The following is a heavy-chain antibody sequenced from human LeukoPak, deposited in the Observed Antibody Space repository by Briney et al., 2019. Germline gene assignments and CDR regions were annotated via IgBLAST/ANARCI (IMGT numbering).Heavy chain of an antibody. CDR1: GFTFSTYA. D-gene: IGHD3-9*01. Sequence: GGSLRLSCAASGFTFSTYAMSWVRQAPGKGLEWVSSISGGGGTYYADSVKGRFTISRDNSKNTLYLQVNSLRAEDTAVYYCARNWLYFDYWGQGTLVTVSS. CDR2: ISGGGGT. CDR3: ARNWLYFDY. J-gene: IGHJ4*02. V-gene: IGHV3-23*01.